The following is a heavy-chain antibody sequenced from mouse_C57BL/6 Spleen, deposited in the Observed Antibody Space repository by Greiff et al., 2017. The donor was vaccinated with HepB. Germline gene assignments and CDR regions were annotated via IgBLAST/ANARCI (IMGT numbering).Heavy chain of an antibody. J-gene: IGHJ4*01. CDR2: IYPRSGNT. Sequence: QVQLQQSGAELARPGASVKLSCKASGYTFTSYGISWVKQRTGQGLEWIGEIYPRSGNTYYNEKFKGKATLTADKSSSTAYMELRSLTSEDSAVYFCARLGTTVVAPYAMDYWGQGTSVTVSS. CDR1: GYTFTSYG. CDR3: ARLGTTVVAPYAMDY. D-gene: IGHD1-1*01. V-gene: IGHV1-81*01.